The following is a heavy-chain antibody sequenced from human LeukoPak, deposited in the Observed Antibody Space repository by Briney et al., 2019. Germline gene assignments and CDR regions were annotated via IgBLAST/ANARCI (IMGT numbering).Heavy chain of an antibody. Sequence: GGSLRLSCAASGFTFSSYAMHWVRQAPGKGLEWVAVISYDGSNKYYADSVKGRFTISRDNSKNTLYLQMNSLRAEDTAVYYCARTGYSSGWYALDPWGQGTLVTVSS. CDR1: GFTFSSYA. CDR3: ARTGYSSGWYALDP. D-gene: IGHD6-19*01. J-gene: IGHJ5*02. CDR2: ISYDGSNK. V-gene: IGHV3-30*04.